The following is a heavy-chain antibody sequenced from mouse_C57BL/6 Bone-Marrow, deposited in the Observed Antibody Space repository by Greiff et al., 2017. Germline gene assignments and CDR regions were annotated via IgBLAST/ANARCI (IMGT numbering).Heavy chain of an antibody. CDR1: GYTFTSYW. CDR2: IDPSDSYT. CDR3: ARGGYLAWFAY. Sequence: QVQLKQPGAELVMPGASVKLSCKASGYTFTSYWMHWVKQRPGQGLEWIGEIDPSDSYTNYNQKFKGKSTLTVDKSSSTAYMQLSILASEDSAVYDCARGGYLAWFAYGGQGTLVTVSA. J-gene: IGHJ3*01. D-gene: IGHD2-3*01. V-gene: IGHV1-69*01.